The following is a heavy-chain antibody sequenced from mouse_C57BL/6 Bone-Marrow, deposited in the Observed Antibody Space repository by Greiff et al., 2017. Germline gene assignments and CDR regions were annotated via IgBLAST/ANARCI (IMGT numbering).Heavy chain of an antibody. J-gene: IGHJ1*03. Sequence: QVQLQQPGAELVKPGASVKVSCKASGYTFTSYWMHWVKQRPGQGLEWIGRIHPSDSDTNYNQKFKGKATLTVDKSSSTAYMQLSRLTSEDSAVYYCAIFLMTTVIATNFDVWGTGTTVTVSS. D-gene: IGHD1-1*01. CDR2: IHPSDSDT. CDR1: GYTFTSYW. CDR3: AIFLMTTVIATNFDV. V-gene: IGHV1-74*01.